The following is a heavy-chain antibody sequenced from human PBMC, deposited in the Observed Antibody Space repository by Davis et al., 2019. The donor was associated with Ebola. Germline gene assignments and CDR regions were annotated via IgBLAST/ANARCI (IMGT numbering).Heavy chain of an antibody. CDR3: ARPEFNYGGNYNWYFDL. J-gene: IGHJ2*01. V-gene: IGHV4-39*07. CDR2: INHSGST. Sequence: SETLSLTCTVSGGSISSSSYYWGWIRQPPGKGLEWIGEINHSGSTNYNPSLKSRVTISVDTSKNQFSLKLSSVTAADTAVYYCARPEFNYGGNYNWYFDLWGRGTLVTVSS. CDR1: GGSISSSSYY. D-gene: IGHD4-23*01.